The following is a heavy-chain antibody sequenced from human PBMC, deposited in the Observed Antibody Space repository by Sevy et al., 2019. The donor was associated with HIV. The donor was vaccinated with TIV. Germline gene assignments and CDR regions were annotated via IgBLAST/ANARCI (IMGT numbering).Heavy chain of an antibody. D-gene: IGHD2-8*01. Sequence: GGSLRLSCAASGFTFAKYSMSWVRQAPGKGLEWVSTFSFGCGRINYADSVKGRFTISRVDSKNTLFLQMNSLRAEDTATYFCAREGCTQPHDYGGQGTLVTVSS. CDR2: FSFGCGRI. CDR1: GFTFAKYS. J-gene: IGHJ4*02. V-gene: IGHV3-23*01. CDR3: AREGCTQPHDY.